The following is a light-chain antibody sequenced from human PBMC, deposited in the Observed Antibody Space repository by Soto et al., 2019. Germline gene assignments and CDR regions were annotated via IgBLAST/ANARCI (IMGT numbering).Light chain of an antibody. Sequence: EIVLTQSPGTLSLSPGERATLSCRASQSVSSSYLAWYQQKPGQAPRLLIYGASSRATGIPDRFRGSGSGTDFTLTISRLEPEDFAVYYCQQYGSSLSITFGQGTRLLSK. V-gene: IGKV3-20*01. J-gene: IGKJ5*01. CDR2: GAS. CDR1: QSVSSSY. CDR3: QQYGSSLSIT.